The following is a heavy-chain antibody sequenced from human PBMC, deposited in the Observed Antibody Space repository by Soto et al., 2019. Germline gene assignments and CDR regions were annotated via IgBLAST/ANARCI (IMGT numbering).Heavy chain of an antibody. Sequence: SXKRSSTSSGYTFTSCGLSWVRQAPVQGLEWMGWISAYNGNTNYAQKLQGRVTMTTDTSTSTAYMELRSLRSDDTAVYYCAAQGNYDFWSGFHETNWFDPWGQGTLVTVSS. CDR2: ISAYNGNT. J-gene: IGHJ5*02. V-gene: IGHV1-18*04. CDR1: GYTFTSCG. CDR3: AAQGNYDFWSGFHETNWFDP. D-gene: IGHD3-3*01.